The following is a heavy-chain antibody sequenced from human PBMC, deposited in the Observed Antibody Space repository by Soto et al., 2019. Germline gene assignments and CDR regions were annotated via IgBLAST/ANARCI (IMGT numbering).Heavy chain of an antibody. Sequence: QVQLVESGGGVVQPERSLRLSCAASGFIFSTYAMNWVRQAPGKGLEWVALISYEGSSQYYADSVKGRFTISRDSSKNTLYLHMNSLGAADTAVYYCGRYTSNSCHLGSDYWGQGTLVTVS. CDR2: ISYEGSSQ. J-gene: IGHJ4*02. V-gene: IGHV3-30*04. CDR3: GRYTSNSCHLGSDY. CDR1: GFIFSTYA. D-gene: IGHD2-2*01.